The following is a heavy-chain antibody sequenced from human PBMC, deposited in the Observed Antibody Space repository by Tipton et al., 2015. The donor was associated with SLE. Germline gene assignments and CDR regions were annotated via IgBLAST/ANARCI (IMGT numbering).Heavy chain of an antibody. CDR3: ARDAVGARYNWFDP. CDR1: GGSISSGGYY. CDR2: IYYSGST. D-gene: IGHD1-26*01. V-gene: IGHV4-61*08. J-gene: IGHJ5*02. Sequence: TLSLTCTVSGGSISSGGYYWSWIRQHPGEGLEWIGYIYYSGSTNYNPSLKSRVTISVDTSKNQFSLKLSSVTAADTAVYYCARDAVGARYNWFDPWGQGTLVTVSS.